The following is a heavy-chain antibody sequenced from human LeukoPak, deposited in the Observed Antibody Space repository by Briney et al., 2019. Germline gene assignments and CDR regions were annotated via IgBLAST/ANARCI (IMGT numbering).Heavy chain of an antibody. Sequence: GGSLRLSCAASGFTFSSYAMSWVRQAPGKGLEWVSAISDSGGSTYYADSVKGRFTISRDNSKNTLYLQMNSLRAEDTAVYYCTTGGYCSGGSCYQLYDYWGQGTLVTVSS. J-gene: IGHJ4*02. CDR3: TTGGYCSGGSCYQLYDY. V-gene: IGHV3-23*01. D-gene: IGHD2-15*01. CDR1: GFTFSSYA. CDR2: ISDSGGST.